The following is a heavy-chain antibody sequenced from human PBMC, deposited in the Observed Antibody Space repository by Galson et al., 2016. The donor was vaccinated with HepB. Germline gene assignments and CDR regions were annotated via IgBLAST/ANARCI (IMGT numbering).Heavy chain of an antibody. V-gene: IGHV3-30*18. J-gene: IGHJ4*02. CDR1: GFTFSNYG. CDR3: AKRHEYCPAVGCSVDY. D-gene: IGHD2/OR15-2a*01. CDR2: DSMDGRRE. Sequence: SLRLSCAASGFTFSNYGMHWVRQAPAKGLEWVAADSMDGRRELYADSVKGRFTIARDNSNNMLFLQMSSRRADDTAVHYCAKRHEYCPAVGCSVDYWGQGTLVSVSS.